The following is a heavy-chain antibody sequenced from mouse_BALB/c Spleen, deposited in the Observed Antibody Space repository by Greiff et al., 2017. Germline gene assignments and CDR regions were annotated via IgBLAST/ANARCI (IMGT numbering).Heavy chain of an antibody. CDR3: ARDWGRGSYAMDY. V-gene: IGHV5-6-3*01. J-gene: IGHJ4*01. CDR1: GFTFSSYG. CDR2: INSNGGST. D-gene: IGHD3-3*01. Sequence: EVQLVESGGGLVQPGGSLKLSCAASGFTFSSYGMSWVRQTPDKRLELVATINSNGGSTYYPDSVKGRFTISRDNAKNTLYLQMSSLKSEDTAMYYCARDWGRGSYAMDYWGQGTSVTVSS.